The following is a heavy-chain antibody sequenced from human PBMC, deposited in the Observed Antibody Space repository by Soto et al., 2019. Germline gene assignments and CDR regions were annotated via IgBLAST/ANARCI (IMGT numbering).Heavy chain of an antibody. CDR3: ARDLRAAGRPGMDV. D-gene: IGHD6-13*01. J-gene: IGHJ6*02. V-gene: IGHV1-69*11. CDR2: IIPSVGTG. CDR1: GGSFSSYA. Sequence: GAPVKLSCKASGGSFSSYAMRWVRQAPGQGLEWMGRIIPSVGTGNYAQNFQGRVTITADESTSTAYMELRSLRSEDTAMYYCARDLRAAGRPGMDVWGQGTTVTVSS.